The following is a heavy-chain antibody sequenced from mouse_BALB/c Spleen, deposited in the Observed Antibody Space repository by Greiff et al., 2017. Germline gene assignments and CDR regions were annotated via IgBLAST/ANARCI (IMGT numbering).Heavy chain of an antibody. CDR3: ARQGGYFDY. V-gene: IGHV3-2*02. Sequence: EVKLMESGPGLVKPSQSLSLTCTVTGYSITSDYAWNWIRQFPGNKLEWMGYISYSGSTSYNPSLKSRISITRDTSKNQFFLQLNSVTTEDTATYYCARQGGYFDYWGQGTTLTVSS. J-gene: IGHJ2*01. D-gene: IGHD1-1*02. CDR2: ISYSGST. CDR1: GYSITSDYA.